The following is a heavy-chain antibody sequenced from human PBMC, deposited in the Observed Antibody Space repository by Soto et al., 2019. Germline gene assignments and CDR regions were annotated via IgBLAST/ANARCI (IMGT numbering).Heavy chain of an antibody. Sequence: VRLSFAASGFTFSNYWIHWVRQVPGEGLVWVSSINNDGSRTWYADSVRGRIAMSRDNARNLVSLQMNSLRAEDTAVYYCGTTFEYWGQGALVTGSS. D-gene: IGHD1-26*01. J-gene: IGHJ4*02. CDR2: INNDGSRT. V-gene: IGHV3-74*01. CDR1: GFTFSNYW. CDR3: GTTFEY.